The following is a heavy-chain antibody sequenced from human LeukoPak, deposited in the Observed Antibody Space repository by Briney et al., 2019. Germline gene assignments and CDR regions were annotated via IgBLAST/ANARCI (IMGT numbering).Heavy chain of an antibody. Sequence: PSETLSLTGAVYGGSFSGYYWSWIRQPPGKGLEWIGEINHSGSTNYNPSLKSRVTISVDTSKNQFSLKLSSVTAADTVVHYCARLDSELTLDYWGQGTLVTVSS. CDR3: ARLDSELTLDY. CDR2: INHSGST. CDR1: GGSFSGYY. V-gene: IGHV4-34*01. J-gene: IGHJ4*02. D-gene: IGHD1-26*01.